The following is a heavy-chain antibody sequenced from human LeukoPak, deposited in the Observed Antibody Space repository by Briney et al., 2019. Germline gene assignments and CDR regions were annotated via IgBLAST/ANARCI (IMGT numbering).Heavy chain of an antibody. CDR3: AKGTSWFGED. Sequence: PGGSLRLSCAASGFTFSTYAMTWVRQAPGKGLEWVAAVTSDGRWTNYADSVKGRFTVSRDSSKDTLFMQMSSLRAEDTAVYYCAKGTSWFGEDWGRGTLVTVSS. CDR1: GFTFSTYA. CDR2: VTSDGRWT. D-gene: IGHD3-10*01. J-gene: IGHJ4*02. V-gene: IGHV3-23*01.